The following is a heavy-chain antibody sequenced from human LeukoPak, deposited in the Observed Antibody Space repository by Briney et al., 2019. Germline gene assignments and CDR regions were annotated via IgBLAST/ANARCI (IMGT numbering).Heavy chain of an antibody. J-gene: IGHJ3*02. V-gene: IGHV3-23*01. CDR1: GFTFRSYG. D-gene: IGHD4-17*01. CDR2: ISGSGT. Sequence: GGSLRLSCATSGFTFRSYGMIWVRQAPERGLQWVSGISGSGTYYADFAKGRFTISRDNSKNTLYLRMNSLRAEDTATYYCARDPNGDYIGAFDMWGQGTMVTAS. CDR3: ARDPNGDYIGAFDM.